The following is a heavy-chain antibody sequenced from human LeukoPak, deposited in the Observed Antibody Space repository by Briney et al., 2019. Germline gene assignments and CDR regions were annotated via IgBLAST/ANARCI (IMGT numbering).Heavy chain of an antibody. CDR1: GFTFSGYA. CDR3: AKSFFSAQVAPAAPLDS. D-gene: IGHD2-2*01. V-gene: IGHV3-23*01. Sequence: GGSLRLSCAASGFTFSGYAMTWVRQAPGKGLEWVSTISGSGGGTYYADSVKGRFTISRDNSKNTLYLQMNGLRAEDTAVYYCAKSFFSAQVAPAAPLDSWGQGTLVTVSS. J-gene: IGHJ4*02. CDR2: ISGSGGGT.